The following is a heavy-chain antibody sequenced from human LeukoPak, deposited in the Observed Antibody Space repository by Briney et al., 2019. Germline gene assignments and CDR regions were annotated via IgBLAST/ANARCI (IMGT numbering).Heavy chain of an antibody. D-gene: IGHD6-6*01. CDR3: ARGRIAARPQFGY. CDR2: INPNSGGT. Sequence: ASVKVSCTASGYTFTGYSMHWVRQAPGQGLEWMGWINPNSGGTYYAQKFQGRVTMTGATSISTGYMEVSRLRSDDTAVYYCARGRIAARPQFGYWGEGAMVTDSS. V-gene: IGHV1-2*02. J-gene: IGHJ4*02. CDR1: GYTFTGYS.